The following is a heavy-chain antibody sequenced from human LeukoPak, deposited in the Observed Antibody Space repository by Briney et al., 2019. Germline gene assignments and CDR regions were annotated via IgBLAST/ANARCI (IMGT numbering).Heavy chain of an antibody. CDR2: FDPEDGET. CDR1: GYTLPELS. CDR3: ATGISWSLYSSGSP. V-gene: IGHV1-24*01. J-gene: IGHJ5*02. Sequence: ASVKVSCKVSGYTLPELSMHWVRQAPGKGLEWMGGFDPEDGETIYAQKFQGRVTMTEDTSTDTAYMELSSLRSEDTAVYYCATGISWSLYSSGSPWGQGTLVTVSS. D-gene: IGHD6-19*01.